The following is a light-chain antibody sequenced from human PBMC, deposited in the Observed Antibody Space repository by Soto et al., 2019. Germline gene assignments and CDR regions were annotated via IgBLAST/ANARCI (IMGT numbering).Light chain of an antibody. V-gene: IGLV2-8*01. Sequence: PPSPSGSHGPGVNIYCGGGCSHVGGSNDVAWYQVKPGKAPKLIIYEVNRRPEGAPYRFSGSKSGYTASLTVSGLQAEDEGNYYCFSYAERNNFVIGSGTKVTVL. CDR2: EVN. J-gene: IGLJ1*01. CDR3: FSYAERNNFV. CDR1: CSHVGGSND.